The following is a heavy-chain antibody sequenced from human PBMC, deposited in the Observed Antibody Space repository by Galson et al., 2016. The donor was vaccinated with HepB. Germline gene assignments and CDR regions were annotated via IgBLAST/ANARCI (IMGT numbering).Heavy chain of an antibody. Sequence: SLRLSCAASGFTFSDYYMRWIRQAPGKGLEWVSYISSSGSTIYYADSVKGRFTISRDNAKNSLYLQMNSLRAEDTAVYYCARSVVATIYYYDSSGYAGLVYWGQGTLVTVSS. CDR3: ARSVVATIYYYDSSGYAGLVY. V-gene: IGHV3-11*01. J-gene: IGHJ4*02. D-gene: IGHD3-22*01. CDR1: GFTFSDYY. CDR2: ISSSGSTI.